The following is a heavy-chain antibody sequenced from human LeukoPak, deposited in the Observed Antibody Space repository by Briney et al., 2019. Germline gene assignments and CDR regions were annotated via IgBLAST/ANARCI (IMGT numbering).Heavy chain of an antibody. Sequence: PSETLSLTCTVSGGSISNSDYYWDWIRQPPGKGLEWIGSMSYSGSTYYNPSLKSRVTISVDTSKNQFSLKLSSVTAADTAVYYCARGGGMGYYYYYMDVWGKGTTVTVSS. D-gene: IGHD1-26*01. CDR3: ARGGGMGYYYYYMDV. CDR1: GGSISNSDYY. CDR2: MSYSGST. V-gene: IGHV4-39*07. J-gene: IGHJ6*03.